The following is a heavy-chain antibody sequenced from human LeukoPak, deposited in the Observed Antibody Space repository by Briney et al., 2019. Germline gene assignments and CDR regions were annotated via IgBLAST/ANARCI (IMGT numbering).Heavy chain of an antibody. D-gene: IGHD4-17*01. CDR3: ANSPYGDYTYYFDY. V-gene: IGHV3-23*01. J-gene: IGHJ4*02. Sequence: PGGSLRLSCAASGFTFSSYWMHWVRQAPGKGLEWVSAISGSGGSTYYADSVKGRFTISRDNSKNTLYLQMNSLRAEDTAVYYCANSPYGDYTYYFDYWGQGTLVTVSS. CDR2: ISGSGGST. CDR1: GFTFSSYW.